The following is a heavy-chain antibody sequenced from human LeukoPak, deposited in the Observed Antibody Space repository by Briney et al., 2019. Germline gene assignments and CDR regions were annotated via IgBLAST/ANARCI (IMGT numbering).Heavy chain of an antibody. Sequence: GGSLRLSCAASGFTFSSYAMTWVRQAPGKGLEWVSVINNSGGRTYYADSVKGRFTISRDNSKNTLYLQMNSLRAEDTAVYYCARVGSLDYDILTGYHDYWGQGTLVTVSS. CDR3: ARVGSLDYDILTGYHDY. D-gene: IGHD3-9*01. CDR1: GFTFSSYA. J-gene: IGHJ4*02. CDR2: INNSGGRT. V-gene: IGHV3-23*01.